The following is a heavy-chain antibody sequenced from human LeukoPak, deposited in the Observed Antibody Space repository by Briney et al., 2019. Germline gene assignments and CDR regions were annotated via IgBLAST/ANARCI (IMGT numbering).Heavy chain of an antibody. V-gene: IGHV3-7*01. J-gene: IGHJ3*02. Sequence: GGSLRLSCAASGFTFSTYWMSWVRQAPGKGLEWVANIKQDGSEKYYVDSVKGRFTISRDNAKNSLYLQMNSLRAEDTAVYYCARPQATWAFDIWGQGTMVTVSS. CDR1: GFTFSTYW. CDR2: IKQDGSEK. CDR3: ARPQATWAFDI.